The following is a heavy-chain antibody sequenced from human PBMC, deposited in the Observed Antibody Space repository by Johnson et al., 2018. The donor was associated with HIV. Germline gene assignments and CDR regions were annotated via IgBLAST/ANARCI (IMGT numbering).Heavy chain of an antibody. V-gene: IGHV3-30-3*01. CDR2: ISYDGSNK. J-gene: IGHJ3*02. CDR3: ARDLAAGIPSDAFDI. Sequence: QVHLVESGGGVVQPGRSLRISCAASGFTFSSYAMNWVRQAPGKGLEWVAVISYDGSNKYYADSVKGRFTISRDNSKNTLYLQMNSLRAEDTAVYYCARDLAAGIPSDAFDIWGQGTMVTVSS. D-gene: IGHD6-25*01. CDR1: GFTFSSYA.